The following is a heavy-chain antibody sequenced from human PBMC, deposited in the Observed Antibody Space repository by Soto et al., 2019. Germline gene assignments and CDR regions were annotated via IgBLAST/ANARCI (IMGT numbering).Heavy chain of an antibody. CDR2: IHDSGSS. Sequence: ASETLSLTCTVSGGSISSGGYYWTWIRLHPVRGLEWIGYIHDSGSSFYLPSLKSRVTILLETSKNQFSLNLRSVTAADTAVYYCARSQMATTGPYFDFWGHGTRVIVSS. CDR3: ARSQMATTGPYFDF. D-gene: IGHD1-1*01. CDR1: GGSISSGGYY. J-gene: IGHJ4*01. V-gene: IGHV4-31*03.